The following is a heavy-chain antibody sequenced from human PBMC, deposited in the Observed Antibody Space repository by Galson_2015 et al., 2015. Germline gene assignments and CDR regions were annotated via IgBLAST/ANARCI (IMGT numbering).Heavy chain of an antibody. CDR2: IYWDGDK. V-gene: IGHV2-5*02. J-gene: IGHJ5*02. D-gene: IGHD6-6*01. Sequence: PALVKPTQTLTLTCSFSGFSLSTSGMGVGWIRQPPGKALEWLALIYWDGDKRYRPSLKSRLTITKDTPKNQVVLTMTTMDPMDTGAYYGARRPPSSDTQFDAWGQGTLVTVSS. CDR1: GFSLSTSGMG. CDR3: ARRPPSSDTQFDA.